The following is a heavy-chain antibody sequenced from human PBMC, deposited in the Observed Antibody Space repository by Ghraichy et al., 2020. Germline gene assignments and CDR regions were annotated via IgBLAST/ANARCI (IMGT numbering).Heavy chain of an antibody. D-gene: IGHD1-26*01. CDR3: ARDQGWELYFQH. V-gene: IGHV3-21*01. J-gene: IGHJ1*01. CDR2: ISSSSSYI. CDR1: GFTFSSYS. Sequence: GRSLRLSCAASGFTFSSYSMNWVRQAPGKGLEWVSSISSSSSYIYYADSVKGRFTISRDNAKNSLYLQMNSLRAEDTAVYYCARDQGWELYFQHWGQGTLVTVSS.